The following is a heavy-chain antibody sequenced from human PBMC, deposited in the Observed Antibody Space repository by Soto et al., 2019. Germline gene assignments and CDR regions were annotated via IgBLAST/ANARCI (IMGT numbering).Heavy chain of an antibody. D-gene: IGHD6-13*01. V-gene: IGHV4-38-2*02. CDR3: ARVPTSSSWAYFDY. Sequence: SESLSLTCTVSLDSMSSGSYWGWIRQPLGEGLEWSGSIYYSGRTYYHPSLKSRVTISVDTSTNQFSLKLSSATAAETAVYYCARVPTSSSWAYFDYWGQGTLVTISS. CDR1: LDSMSSGSY. J-gene: IGHJ4*02. CDR2: IYYSGRT.